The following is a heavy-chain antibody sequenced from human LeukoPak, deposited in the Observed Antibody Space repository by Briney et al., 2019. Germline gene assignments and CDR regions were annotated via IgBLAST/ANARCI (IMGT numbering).Heavy chain of an antibody. CDR1: EYTFTSYD. D-gene: IGHD3-10*01. J-gene: IGHJ4*02. CDR3: ARKGHYYGSGSSDY. V-gene: IGHV1-8*01. CDR2: MNPNSGNT. Sequence: ASVKVSCKASEYTFTSYDINWVRQATGQGLEWMGWMNPNSGNTGYAQKFQGRVTMTRNTSISAAYMELSSLRSEDTAVYYCARKGHYYGSGSSDYWGQGTLVTVSS.